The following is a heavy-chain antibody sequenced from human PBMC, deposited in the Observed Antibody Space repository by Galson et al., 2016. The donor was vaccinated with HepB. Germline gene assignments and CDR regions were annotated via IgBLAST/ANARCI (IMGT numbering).Heavy chain of an antibody. CDR2: ISANSGDT. J-gene: IGHJ4*02. CDR1: GYPFRNKG. D-gene: IGHD2-15*01. Sequence: SVKVSCKASGYPFRNKGISWVRQAPGQGLEWMGWISANSGDTKYTQRFQGRITMTGDTSTSTVYMELGSLRSDDTAVYYCARDVDFRFDNWGQGTLVIVSS. CDR3: ARDVDFRFDN. V-gene: IGHV1-18*01.